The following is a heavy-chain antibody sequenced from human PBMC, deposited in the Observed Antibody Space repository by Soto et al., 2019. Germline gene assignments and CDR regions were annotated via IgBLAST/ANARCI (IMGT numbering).Heavy chain of an antibody. CDR1: GFTFSSYV. CDR3: AKSPHTHFPSGSSAREYGLDV. Sequence: PGGSLRLSCAASGFTFSSYVMSWVRQAPGKGLEWVSGISGSGGSTYYADSVKGRVTISRGNSKNTLYLQMNSLRAEDTAVYYCAKSPHTHFPSGSSAREYGLDVWGQGTTVTVSS. J-gene: IGHJ6*02. V-gene: IGHV3-23*01. D-gene: IGHD3-3*02. CDR2: ISGSGGST.